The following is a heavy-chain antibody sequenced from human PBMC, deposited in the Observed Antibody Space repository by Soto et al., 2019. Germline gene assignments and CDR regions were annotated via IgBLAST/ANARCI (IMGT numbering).Heavy chain of an antibody. D-gene: IGHD3-3*01. Sequence: ASVKVSCKASGYTFTSYGISWVRQAPGQGLEWMGWISAYNGNTNYAQKLQGRVTMTTDTSTSTAYMELRSLRSDDTAVYYCAREGGTIFGVVNYYYMDVWGKGTTVTVSS. CDR3: AREGGTIFGVVNYYYMDV. V-gene: IGHV1-18*01. CDR1: GYTFTSYG. CDR2: ISAYNGNT. J-gene: IGHJ6*03.